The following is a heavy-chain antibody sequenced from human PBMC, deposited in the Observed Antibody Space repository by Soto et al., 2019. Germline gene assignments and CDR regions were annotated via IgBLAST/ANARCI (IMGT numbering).Heavy chain of an antibody. D-gene: IGHD2-21*01. CDR3: ALTHCGDFHH. Sequence: QISLKQSGPTLVKPTPTLTLTCAFSGFTLTTVGVCLACIRQPPGKTREWIAVIYCNDDRRYRPSLKSRPILTKHTAKNQVVLTRTTMDLEDTGAYYCALTHCGDFHHGGQGTLVAVSA. V-gene: IGHV2-5*01. CDR2: IYCNDDR. J-gene: IGHJ4*02. CDR1: GFTLTTVGVC.